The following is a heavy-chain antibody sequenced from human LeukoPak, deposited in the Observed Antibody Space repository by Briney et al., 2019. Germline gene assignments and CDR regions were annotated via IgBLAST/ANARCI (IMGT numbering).Heavy chain of an antibody. CDR2: IYHSGST. CDR3: ARGRVAAGPSPPHY. CDR1: GGSISSGGYS. V-gene: IGHV4-30-2*01. J-gene: IGHJ4*02. D-gene: IGHD6-6*01. Sequence: SETLSLTCAVSGGSISSGGYSWSWIRQPPGKGLEWIGYIYHSGSTYYNPSLKSRVTISVDRSKNQFSLKLSSVTAADTAVYYCARGRVAAGPSPPHYWGQGTLVTVSS.